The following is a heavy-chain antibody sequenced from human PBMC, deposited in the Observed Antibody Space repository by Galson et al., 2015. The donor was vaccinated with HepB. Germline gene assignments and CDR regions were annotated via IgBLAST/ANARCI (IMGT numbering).Heavy chain of an antibody. V-gene: IGHV1-2*06. CDR2: INPNSGGT. D-gene: IGHD6-13*01. CDR3: SRRTTMGVAAAGPYYYAMDV. CDR1: GYTFTGYY. Sequence: SVKVSCKASGYTFTGYYIHWVRPAPGQGLEWMGRINPNSGGTNYAQKFQGRVAMTRDTSIGTAYMELSNLRSDDTAVFYCSRRTTMGVAAAGPYYYAMDVWGQGTTVTVSS. J-gene: IGHJ6*02.